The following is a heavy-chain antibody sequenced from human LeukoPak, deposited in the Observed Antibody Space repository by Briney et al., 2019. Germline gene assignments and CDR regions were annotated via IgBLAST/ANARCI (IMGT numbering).Heavy chain of an antibody. D-gene: IGHD6-19*01. CDR1: GFTFSSYG. CDR3: ARPGTAVAGTAY. CDR2: ISYDGSNK. Sequence: PGGSLRLSCAASGFTFSSYGMHWVRQAPGKGLEWVAVISYDGSNKYYADSVKGLFTISRDNSKNTLYLQMNSLRAEDTAVYYCARPGTAVAGTAYWGQGTLVTVSS. J-gene: IGHJ4*02. V-gene: IGHV3-30*03.